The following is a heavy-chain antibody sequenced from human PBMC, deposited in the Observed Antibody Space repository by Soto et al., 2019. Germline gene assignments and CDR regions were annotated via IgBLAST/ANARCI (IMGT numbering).Heavy chain of an antibody. V-gene: IGHV3-23*01. CDR2: IGASGAGT. D-gene: IGHD1-26*01. CDR3: SLRKTGSYFDY. Sequence: EVQLLESGGGLVQPGGSLRLSCEGSGFTFSTYAMSWVRQAPGKGLEWVSAIGASGAGTYYADSVKGRFIISRDNSKNTLHLQMNSQIAEDTATYYCSLRKTGSYFDYWGQGTLVTVSS. CDR1: GFTFSTYA. J-gene: IGHJ4*02.